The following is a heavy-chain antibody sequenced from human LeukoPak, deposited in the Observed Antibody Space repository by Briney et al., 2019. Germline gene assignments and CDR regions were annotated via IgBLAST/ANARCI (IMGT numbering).Heavy chain of an antibody. D-gene: IGHD3-10*01. J-gene: IGHJ4*02. CDR2: IYSGGST. V-gene: IGHV3-66*01. CDR1: GFPVSSNY. Sequence: GGSLRLSCAASGFPVSSNYMSWVRQAPGKGLEWVSVIYSGGSTYYADSVKGRFTISRDNSKNTLYLQMNSLRAKDTAVYYCARDSMVRGGGFDYWGQGTLVTVSS. CDR3: ARDSMVRGGGFDY.